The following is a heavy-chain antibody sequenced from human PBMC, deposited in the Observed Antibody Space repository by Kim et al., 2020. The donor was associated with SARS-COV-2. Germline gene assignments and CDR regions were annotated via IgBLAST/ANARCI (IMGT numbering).Heavy chain of an antibody. J-gene: IGHJ6*02. D-gene: IGHD3-10*01. CDR1: GYTFTGYY. CDR3: ATSITMVGYGMDV. Sequence: ASVKVSCKASGYTFTGYYLHWMRQAPGQGLEWMGRIDPNSGGTNYPQKFQGRVTMTRDTSISTAYMELSRVRSDDTAVYYCATSITMVGYGMDVWGQGTTGTVS. CDR2: IDPNSGGT. V-gene: IGHV1-2*06.